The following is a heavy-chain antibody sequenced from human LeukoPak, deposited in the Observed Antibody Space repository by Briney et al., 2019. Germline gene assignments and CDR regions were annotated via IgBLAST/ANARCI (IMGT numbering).Heavy chain of an antibody. D-gene: IGHD6-19*01. CDR2: IYYSGNT. CDR3: ARRYSSGWDPGYFDY. Sequence: PSETLSLTCTVSGGSISNYFWTWIRQPPGKGPEWIGYIYYSGNTNYNPSLQSRVTISVDTSKNQFSLKQSSVTAADTAVYYCARRYSSGWDPGYFDYWGQGTLVTVSS. CDR1: GGSISNYF. J-gene: IGHJ4*02. V-gene: IGHV4-59*08.